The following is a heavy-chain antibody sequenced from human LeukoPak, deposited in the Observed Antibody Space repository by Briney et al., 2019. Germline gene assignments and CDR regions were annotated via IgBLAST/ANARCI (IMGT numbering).Heavy chain of an antibody. J-gene: IGHJ4*02. V-gene: IGHV3-9*01. CDR2: ISWNSGSI. Sequence: EPGRSLRLSCAASGFTFDDYAMHWVRQAPGKGLEWVSGISWNSGSIGYADSVKGRFTISRDNAKNSLYLQMNSLRAEDTALYYCAKGTSNSNYVLGYWGQGTLVTVSS. CDR3: AKGTSNSNYVLGY. D-gene: IGHD4-11*01. CDR1: GFTFDDYA.